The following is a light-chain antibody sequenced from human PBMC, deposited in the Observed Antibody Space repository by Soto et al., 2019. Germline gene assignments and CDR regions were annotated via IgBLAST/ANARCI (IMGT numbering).Light chain of an antibody. CDR2: DAS. Sequence: DIEMTQSPTSLSASVGDRITITCQASQDIRKLLNWFQQKPGAAPQLLIYDASSLETGVPSRFSGGGSGTHFTFTITNLQPEDTGAYFCQQYDNLPYTFAQGTKVEI. CDR3: QQYDNLPYT. CDR1: QDIRKL. J-gene: IGKJ2*01. V-gene: IGKV1-33*01.